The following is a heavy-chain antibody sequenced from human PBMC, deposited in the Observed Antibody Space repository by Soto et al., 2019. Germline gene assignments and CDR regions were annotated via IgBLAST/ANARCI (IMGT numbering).Heavy chain of an antibody. V-gene: IGHV1-18*01. CDR2: ISAYNGNT. CDR3: ARWRSQEPFSYYYYMDV. J-gene: IGHJ6*03. D-gene: IGHD3-3*02. Sequence: AASVKVSCKASGYTFTSYGISWVRQAPGQGLEWMGWISAYNGNTNYAQKLQGRVTMTTDTSTSTAYMELRSLRSDDTAVYYCARWRSQEPFSYYYYMDVWGKGTTVTVSS. CDR1: GYTFTSYG.